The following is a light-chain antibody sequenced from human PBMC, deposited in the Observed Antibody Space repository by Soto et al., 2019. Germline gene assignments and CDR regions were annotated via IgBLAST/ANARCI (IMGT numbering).Light chain of an antibody. CDR2: DVS. CDR1: SSDVGSSNG. CDR3: SSYTPISTYV. J-gene: IGLJ1*01. Sequence: QSVLTQPPSVSGSPGQSVAISCTVTSSDVGSSNGVSWYQQPPGTAPKLMIYDVSNRPSGVPDRFSGSKSGNTASLTISGLQAEDEADYYCSSYTPISTYVFGTGTRVTVL. V-gene: IGLV2-18*02.